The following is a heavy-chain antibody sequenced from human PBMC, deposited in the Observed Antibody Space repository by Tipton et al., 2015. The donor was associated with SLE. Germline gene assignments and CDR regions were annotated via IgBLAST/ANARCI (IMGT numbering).Heavy chain of an antibody. Sequence: SLRLSCAASGFTFDDYAMHWVRQAPVKGLEWVSLISWDGGSTYYADSVKGRFTISRDNSKYTLYLQMNSLRADDTAVYYCARGQDYYDFWSGYSSYYYYMDVWGKGTTVTVSS. CDR3: ARGQDYYDFWSGYSSYYYYMDV. CDR1: GFTFDDYA. CDR2: ISWDGGST. D-gene: IGHD3-3*01. V-gene: IGHV3-43D*04. J-gene: IGHJ6*03.